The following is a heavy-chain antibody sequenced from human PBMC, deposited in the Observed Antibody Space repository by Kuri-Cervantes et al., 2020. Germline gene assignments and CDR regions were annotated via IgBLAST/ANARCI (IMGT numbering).Heavy chain of an antibody. V-gene: IGHV4-61*01. CDR2: IYYSGST. CDR3: ARGGWSLDY. CDR1: GGSVSRGSYH. D-gene: IGHD2-15*01. Sequence: SETLSLTCPVSGGSVSRGSYHWSWIRQPPGKGLEWIGYIYYSGSTNYNPSLKSLVTISVDTSKNQFSLQLNSVTPAETGVYYCARGGWSLDYWGQGALVTVSS. J-gene: IGHJ4*02.